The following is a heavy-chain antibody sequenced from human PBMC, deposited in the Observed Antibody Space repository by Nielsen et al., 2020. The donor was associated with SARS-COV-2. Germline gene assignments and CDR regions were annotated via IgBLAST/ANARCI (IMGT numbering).Heavy chain of an antibody. CDR3: ARGVATILYYYYMDV. D-gene: IGHD5-12*01. CDR2: ISAYNGNT. J-gene: IGHJ6*03. V-gene: IGHV1-18*01. CDR1: GGTFSSYA. Sequence: ASVKVSCKASGGTFSSYAISWVRQAPGQGLEWMGWISAYNGNTNYAQKLQGRVTMTTDTSTSTAYMELRSLRSDDTAVYYCARGVATILYYYYMDVWGKGATVTVSS.